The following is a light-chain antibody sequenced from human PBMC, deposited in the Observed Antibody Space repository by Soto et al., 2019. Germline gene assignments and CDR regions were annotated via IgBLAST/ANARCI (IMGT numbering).Light chain of an antibody. CDR2: LGS. J-gene: IGKJ1*01. CDR1: QSLLHSNGYNY. CDR3: MQALQTSPT. Sequence: DIVMTQSPLSLPVTPGEPASISRRSSQSLLHSNGYNYLDWYLQKPGQSPQLLIYLGSNRASGVPDRFSGSGSGTDFTLKISRVEAEDVGVYYCMQALQTSPTFGQGTKVDIK. V-gene: IGKV2-28*01.